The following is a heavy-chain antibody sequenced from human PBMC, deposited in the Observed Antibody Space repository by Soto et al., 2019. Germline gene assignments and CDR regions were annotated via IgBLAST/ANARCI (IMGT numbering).Heavy chain of an antibody. J-gene: IGHJ4*02. CDR3: ARASVILWFGDPYPYYFDY. CDR2: IYYSGST. Sequence: SETLSLTCTVSGGSVSSGSYYWSWIRQPPGKGLEWIGSIYYSGSTNYNPSLKSRVTISVGTSKNQFSLKLSSVTAADTAVYYCARASVILWFGDPYPYYFDYWGQGTLVTVSS. D-gene: IGHD3-10*01. V-gene: IGHV4-39*01. CDR1: GGSVSSGSYY.